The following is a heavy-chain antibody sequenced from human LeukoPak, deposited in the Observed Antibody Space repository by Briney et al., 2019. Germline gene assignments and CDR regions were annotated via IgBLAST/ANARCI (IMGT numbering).Heavy chain of an antibody. CDR2: INHSGST. V-gene: IGHV4-34*01. J-gene: IGHJ6*03. D-gene: IGHD3-10*01. CDR1: GGSFSGYY. CDR3: ARGSRITMVRGVRNYYYYMDV. Sequence: PSETLSLTCAVYGGSFSGYYWSWIRQPPGKGLEWIGEINHSGSTNYNPSLKSRVTISVDTSKNQFSLKLSSVTAADTAVCYCARGSRITMVRGVRNYYYYMDVWGKGTTVTVSS.